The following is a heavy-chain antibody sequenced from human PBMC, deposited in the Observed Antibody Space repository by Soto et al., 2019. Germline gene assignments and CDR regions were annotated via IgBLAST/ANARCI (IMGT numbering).Heavy chain of an antibody. V-gene: IGHV3-30*18. CDR1: GFTFSSYG. CDR2: ISYDGTKK. D-gene: IGHD6-6*01. Sequence: GGSLRLSCVGSGFTFSSYGMHWVSQDPGKGLEWVAGISYDGTKKYYGDSVKGRFSISRDNSRQTVYLQMDSLRAEDTAVYYCAKVGSIAVYHYRYALDVWGQGTTVTVSS. J-gene: IGHJ6*02. CDR3: AKVGSIAVYHYRYALDV.